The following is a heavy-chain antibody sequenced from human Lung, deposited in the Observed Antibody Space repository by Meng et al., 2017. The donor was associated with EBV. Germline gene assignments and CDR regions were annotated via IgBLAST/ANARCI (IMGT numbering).Heavy chain of an antibody. CDR2: INAYNGDT. D-gene: IGHD1-26*01. V-gene: IGHV1-18*01. CDR1: GYTFTNYG. CDR3: ARVEVGITSGDY. Sequence: AQWVQSGSEVKKPVASFKVSCKASGYTFTNYGITWVRQAPRQGLEWMGWINAYNGDTNYAQTLQGRVTMTTDTSTSTAYMELRSLRSDDTAVYYCARVEVGITSGDYWGQGTLVTVSS. J-gene: IGHJ4*02.